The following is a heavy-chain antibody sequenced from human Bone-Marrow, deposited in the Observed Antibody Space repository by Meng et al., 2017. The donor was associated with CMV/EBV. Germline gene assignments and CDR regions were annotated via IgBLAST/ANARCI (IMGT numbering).Heavy chain of an antibody. CDR2: ISSSSISI. D-gene: IGHD3-10*01. V-gene: IGHV3-21*01. Sequence: GGSLRLSCSASGFALSSYAMNWVRQPPGKGLEWVSSISSSSISIHYVDSIKGRFTVSRDNARNSLHLQMNSLRVEDTAVYYCTRDFGSRGFDGWGQGTLVTVSS. CDR3: TRDFGSRGFDG. CDR1: GFALSSYA. J-gene: IGHJ4*02.